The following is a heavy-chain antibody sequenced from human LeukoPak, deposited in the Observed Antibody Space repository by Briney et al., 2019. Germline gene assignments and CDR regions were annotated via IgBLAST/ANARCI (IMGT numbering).Heavy chain of an antibody. CDR2: INHSDSN. J-gene: IGHJ6*03. V-gene: IGHV4-34*01. CDR1: GGSFSAYR. Sequence: SETLSLTCAVYGGSFSAYRWSWIRQSPERGLEWIGEINHSDSNNYNPSLKTRVMISVDTSKNQFSLKLTSMTAADTAVYYCARSVKVNFVGLFGEDNNYYYMDVWGKGTPVTISS. D-gene: IGHD3-10*02. CDR3: ARSVKVNFVGLFGEDNNYYYMDV.